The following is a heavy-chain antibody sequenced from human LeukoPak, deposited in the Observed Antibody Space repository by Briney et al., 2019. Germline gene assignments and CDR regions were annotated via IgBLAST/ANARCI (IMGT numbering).Heavy chain of an antibody. V-gene: IGHV4-59*08. D-gene: IGHD3-22*01. CDR2: IYYSGST. CDR1: GGSINSYY. Sequence: SETLSLTCTVSGGSINSYYWSWIRQPPGKGLEWIGHIYYSGSTNYNPSLKSRVTISVDTSKNQFSLKLSSVTAADTAVYYCAGGGNVVVITVWGQGTLVTVSS. J-gene: IGHJ4*02. CDR3: AGGGNVVVITV.